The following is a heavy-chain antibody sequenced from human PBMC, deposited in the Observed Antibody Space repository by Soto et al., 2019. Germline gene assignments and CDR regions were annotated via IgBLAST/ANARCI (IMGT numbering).Heavy chain of an antibody. J-gene: IGHJ4*02. CDR2: ISAYNGNT. CDR1: GYTFTSYG. Sequence: ASVKVSCKASGYTFTSYGISWVRQAPGQGLEWMGWISAYNGNTNYAQKLQGRVTMTTDTSTSTAYMELRSLRSDDTAVYYCARATGYYDSSGYPDYGGKGTLVTVPS. CDR3: ARATGYYDSSGYPDY. V-gene: IGHV1-18*01. D-gene: IGHD3-22*01.